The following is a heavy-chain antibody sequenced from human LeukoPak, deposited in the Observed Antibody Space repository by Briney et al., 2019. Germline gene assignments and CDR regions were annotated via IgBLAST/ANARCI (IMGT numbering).Heavy chain of an antibody. V-gene: IGHV4-39*01. D-gene: IGHD3-22*01. CDR1: GGSISSSSYY. CDR3: ARPTTYYYDSSGYTDAFDI. Sequence: PPETLSLTCTVSGGSISSSSYYWGWIRQPPGKGLEWIGSIYYSGSTYYNPSLKSRVTISVDTSKNQFSLKLSSVTAADTAVYYCARPTTYYYDSSGYTDAFDIWGQGTMVTASS. CDR2: IYYSGST. J-gene: IGHJ3*02.